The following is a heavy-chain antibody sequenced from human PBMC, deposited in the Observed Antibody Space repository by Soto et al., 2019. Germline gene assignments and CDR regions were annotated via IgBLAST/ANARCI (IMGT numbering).Heavy chain of an antibody. CDR2: INPNSGGT. V-gene: IGHV1-2*04. J-gene: IGHJ5*02. Sequence: ASVKVSCKASGYTFTGYYMHWVRQAPGQGLEWMGWINPNSGGTNYAQKFQGWVTMTRDTSISTAYMELSRLRSDDAAVYYCARDSLGCSGGSCYSGNWFDPWGQGTLVTVSS. CDR3: ARDSLGCSGGSCYSGNWFDP. CDR1: GYTFTGYY. D-gene: IGHD2-15*01.